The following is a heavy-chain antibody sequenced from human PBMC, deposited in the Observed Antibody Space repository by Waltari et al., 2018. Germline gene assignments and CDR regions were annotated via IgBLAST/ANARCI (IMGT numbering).Heavy chain of an antibody. Sequence: EVQLVESGGGLVQPGGSLRLSCAASGFTFSSYWMSWVRQAPGKGLEWVANIKQDGSEKYYVESVKGRFTISRDNAKNSLYLQMNSLRAEDTAVYYCARAFYDYIWGSYRYTHTVGYWGQGTLVTVSS. CDR1: GFTFSSYW. CDR2: IKQDGSEK. D-gene: IGHD3-16*02. CDR3: ARAFYDYIWGSYRYTHTVGY. V-gene: IGHV3-7*01. J-gene: IGHJ4*02.